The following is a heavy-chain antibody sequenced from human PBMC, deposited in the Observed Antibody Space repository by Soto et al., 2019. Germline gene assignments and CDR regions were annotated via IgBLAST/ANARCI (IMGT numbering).Heavy chain of an antibody. V-gene: IGHV1-69*06. CDR2: IIPIFGTA. Sequence: SEKVSCKASGGTFSSYAISWVRQAPGQGLEWMGGIIPIFGTANYAQKFQGRVTITADKSTSTAYMELSSLRSEDTAVYYCARGNVVVPAANPDDWFDPWGQGTLVTVSS. CDR3: ARGNVVVPAANPDDWFDP. D-gene: IGHD2-2*01. CDR1: GGTFSSYA. J-gene: IGHJ5*02.